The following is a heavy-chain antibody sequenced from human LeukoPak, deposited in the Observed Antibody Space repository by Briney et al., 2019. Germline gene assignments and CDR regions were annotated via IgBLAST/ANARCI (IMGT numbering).Heavy chain of an antibody. CDR3: ASERPSSSWYDY. Sequence: GGSLRLSCAASGFPFSTYLMTWVRQAPGKGLEWVANIKQDGTEKYYVDSVKGRSSISRDNANNSLYLQMNSPRAEDTAVYYCASERPSSSWYDYWGQGTLVTVSS. J-gene: IGHJ4*02. D-gene: IGHD6-13*01. CDR2: IKQDGTEK. CDR1: GFPFSTYL. V-gene: IGHV3-7*01.